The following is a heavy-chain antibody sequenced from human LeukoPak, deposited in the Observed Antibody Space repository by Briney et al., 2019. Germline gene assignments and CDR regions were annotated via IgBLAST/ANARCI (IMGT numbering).Heavy chain of an antibody. CDR3: AKNKGKLYSYGSVSFDY. CDR2: ISGSGGST. V-gene: IGHV3-23*01. Sequence: GGSLRLSCAASGVTFSSYAMSWVRQSPGKGLEWVSSISGSGGSTYYADSVKGRFTISRDNSKNTLYLQMNSLRAEDTAVYYCAKNKGKLYSYGSVSFDYWGQGTLVTVSS. J-gene: IGHJ4*02. D-gene: IGHD5-18*01. CDR1: GVTFSSYA.